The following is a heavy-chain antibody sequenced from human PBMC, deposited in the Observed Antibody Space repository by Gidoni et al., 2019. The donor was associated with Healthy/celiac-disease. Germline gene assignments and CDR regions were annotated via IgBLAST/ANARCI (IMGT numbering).Heavy chain of an antibody. V-gene: IGHV1-24*01. Sequence: QVKLVQSGAEGKKPGASVKVSCKVAGYTLTELSLHWVRQAPGKGLEWMGGFDPEAGATIYAQQFQGRVTLTADTSTDTAYMELSSLSSEDTAVYYCAPMVRGVPYYYYYMDVWGKGTTVTVSS. CDR1: GYTLTELS. CDR3: APMVRGVPYYYYYMDV. CDR2: FDPEAGAT. J-gene: IGHJ6*03. D-gene: IGHD3-10*01.